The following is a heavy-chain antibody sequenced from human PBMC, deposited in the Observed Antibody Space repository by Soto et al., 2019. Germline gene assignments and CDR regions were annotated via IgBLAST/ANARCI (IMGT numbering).Heavy chain of an antibody. Sequence: ASVQVSCKASRYTFTSSGISWVRQAPGQGLEWMGSISDYNGNTNYAQKLQARVTVTTDTSTSTAYMELRSLRSDDTAVYYWARDLIIHGGYDNLDYWGQGTLVNVSS. D-gene: IGHD5-12*01. V-gene: IGHV1-18*01. CDR2: ISDYNGNT. CDR1: RYTFTSSG. J-gene: IGHJ4*02. CDR3: ARDLIIHGGYDNLDY.